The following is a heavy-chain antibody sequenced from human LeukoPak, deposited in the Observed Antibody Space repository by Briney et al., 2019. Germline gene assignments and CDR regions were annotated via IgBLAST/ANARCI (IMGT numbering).Heavy chain of an antibody. Sequence: ASVKVSCKASGYTFTSYGISWVRQAPGQGLEWMGWISAYNGNTNYAQKLQGRVTMTTDTSTSTAYMELRSLRSDDTAVYYCARDLVITFGGVIPYDYWGQGTLVTVSS. D-gene: IGHD3-16*02. CDR2: ISAYNGNT. J-gene: IGHJ4*02. CDR3: ARDLVITFGGVIPYDY. CDR1: GYTFTSYG. V-gene: IGHV1-18*01.